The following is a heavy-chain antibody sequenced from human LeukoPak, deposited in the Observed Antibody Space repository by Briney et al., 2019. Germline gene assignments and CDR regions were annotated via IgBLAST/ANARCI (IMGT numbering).Heavy chain of an antibody. CDR2: INHSGST. CDR1: GGSFSGYY. CDR3: ARSGYSSSWYVDY. Sequence: SETLSLTCAVYGGSFSGYYWSWIRQPPGKGLEWIGEINHSGSTNYNPSLKSRVNISVDTSKNQFSLKLSSVTAADTAVYYCARSGYSSSWYVDYWGQGTLVTVSS. V-gene: IGHV4-34*01. D-gene: IGHD6-13*01. J-gene: IGHJ4*02.